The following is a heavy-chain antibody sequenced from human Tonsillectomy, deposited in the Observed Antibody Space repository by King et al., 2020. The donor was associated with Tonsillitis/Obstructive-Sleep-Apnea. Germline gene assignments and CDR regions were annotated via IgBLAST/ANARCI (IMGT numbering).Heavy chain of an antibody. V-gene: IGHV3-30*04. D-gene: IGHD1-26*01. CDR1: RFTFSSYA. Sequence: VQLVESGGGVVQPGRSLRLSCAASRFTFSSYAMNWVRQVPGKGLEWVAVMSYDGTNRYYADSVKGRFTISRDNSNNTLYLQINSLRAEDTAVYYCARGADSWSYRPDAFDIWGQGTMVTVSS. J-gene: IGHJ3*02. CDR2: MSYDGTNR. CDR3: ARGADSWSYRPDAFDI.